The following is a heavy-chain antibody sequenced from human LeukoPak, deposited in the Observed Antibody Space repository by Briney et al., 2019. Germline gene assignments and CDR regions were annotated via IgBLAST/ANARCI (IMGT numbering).Heavy chain of an antibody. D-gene: IGHD4-17*01. CDR3: ARLTTVTPDY. Sequence: SETLSLTCTVSSGSISTSNYYWGWVRQPPGKALEWIGNIFYSGSTYYSPSLKSRVTISLDTSKNQFSLKLSSVTAADTAVYYCARLTTVTPDYWGQGTLVTVSS. CDR1: SGSISTSNYY. J-gene: IGHJ4*02. CDR2: IFYSGST. V-gene: IGHV4-39*07.